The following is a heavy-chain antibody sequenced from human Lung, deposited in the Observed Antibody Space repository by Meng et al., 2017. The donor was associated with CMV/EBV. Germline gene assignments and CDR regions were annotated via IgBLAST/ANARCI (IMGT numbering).Heavy chain of an antibody. V-gene: IGHV3-30*02. D-gene: IGHD3-16*01. CDR2: IRHDGTNK. CDR3: AKDLLLFGGPNAYFDQ. J-gene: IGHJ4*02. Sequence: GESXKISCAASGFRFDDYGMHWVRQTPGKGLEWVAFIRHDGTNKFYGASVKGRFTISRDNSKSTVYLQMNSLRPEETALYYCAKDLLLFGGPNAYFDQWGQGXLVTASS. CDR1: GFRFDDYG.